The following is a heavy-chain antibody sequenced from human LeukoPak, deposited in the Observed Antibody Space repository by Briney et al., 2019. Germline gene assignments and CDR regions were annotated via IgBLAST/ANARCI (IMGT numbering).Heavy chain of an antibody. CDR1: GFTFNTYG. J-gene: IGHJ4*02. CDR2: IGVSGGDT. D-gene: IGHD3-16*01. Sequence: GGSLRLSXAASGFTFNTYGMSWVRQAPGKGLEWVSSIGVSGGDTYYADSVKGRFTISRDNSKYMLYMQMNSLRADDTALYYCANIGGGIYHGGDFWGQGTLVTVSS. CDR3: ANIGGGIYHGGDF. V-gene: IGHV3-23*01.